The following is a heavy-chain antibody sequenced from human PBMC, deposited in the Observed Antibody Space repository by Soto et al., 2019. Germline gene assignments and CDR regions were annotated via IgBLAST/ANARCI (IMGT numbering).Heavy chain of an antibody. CDR3: ARLNTIGYLRYFHT. V-gene: IGHV1-69*06. CDR1: GGTLSSFITYP. D-gene: IGHD3-22*01. Sequence: QVQLVQSGPEVKKPGSSVKVSCKTSGGTLSSFITYPINWVRQAPGQGPEWMGGNVPNVDTVNYAQRFHGRAKNSSNKATGTLYMERNNLTSEDTCLLCFARLNTIGYLRYFHTWGQGTLVTVS. CDR2: NVPNVDTV. J-gene: IGHJ4*02.